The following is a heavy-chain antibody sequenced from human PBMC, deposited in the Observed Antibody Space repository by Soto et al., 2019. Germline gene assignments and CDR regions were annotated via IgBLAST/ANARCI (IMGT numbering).Heavy chain of an antibody. CDR2: ISAYNGNT. CDR1: GYTFTSYG. CDR3: TRESVKWLRDSFDV. J-gene: IGHJ3*01. Sequence: ASVKVSCKASGYTFTSYGISWVRQAPGQGLEWMGWISAYNGNTNYAQKLQGRVTMTTDTSTSTAYMELRSLRSDDTGVYFCTRESVKWLRDSFDVWGPGTTVTVSS. D-gene: IGHD5-12*01. V-gene: IGHV1-18*01.